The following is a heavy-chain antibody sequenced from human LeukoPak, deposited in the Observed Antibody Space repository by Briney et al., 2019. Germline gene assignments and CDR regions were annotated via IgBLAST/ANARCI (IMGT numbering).Heavy chain of an antibody. CDR3: ARVRYFDSSIDY. Sequence: ASVKVSCKASGYTFTGYYIHWVRQAPGQGLEWMGWINPNTGGTNYAQRFQGRVTMTRDTSIGTAYMELNRLTSDDTAVYYCARVRYFDSSIDYWGQGTLVTVSS. CDR1: GYTFTGYY. V-gene: IGHV1-2*02. CDR2: INPNTGGT. J-gene: IGHJ4*02. D-gene: IGHD3-9*01.